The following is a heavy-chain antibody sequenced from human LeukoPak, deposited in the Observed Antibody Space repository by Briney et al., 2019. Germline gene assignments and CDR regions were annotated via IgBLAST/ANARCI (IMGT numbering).Heavy chain of an antibody. Sequence: SGRSLRLSCAASGFTFSSYAMHWVRQAPGKGLEWVAVISYDGSNKYYADSVKGRFTISRDNSKNTLYLQMNSLRAEDTAVYYCAKQSCRLGGDCYFIFDYWGQGTLVTVSS. D-gene: IGHD2-21*02. J-gene: IGHJ4*02. CDR3: AKQSCRLGGDCYFIFDY. CDR2: ISYDGSNK. V-gene: IGHV3-30*07. CDR1: GFTFSSYA.